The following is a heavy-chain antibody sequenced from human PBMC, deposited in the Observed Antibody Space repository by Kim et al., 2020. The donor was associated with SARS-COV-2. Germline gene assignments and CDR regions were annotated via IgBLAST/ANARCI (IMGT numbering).Heavy chain of an antibody. CDR2: INPNSGGT. V-gene: IGHV1-2*02. J-gene: IGHJ6*02. D-gene: IGHD6-13*01. CDR3: AREIPEAAAGWFGYYYYYGMDV. Sequence: ASVKVSCKASGYTFTGYYMHWVRQAPGQGLEWMGWINPNSGGTNYAQKFQGRVTMTRDTSISTAYMELSRLRSDDTAVYYCAREIPEAAAGWFGYYYYYGMDVWGQGTTVTVSS. CDR1: GYTFTGYY.